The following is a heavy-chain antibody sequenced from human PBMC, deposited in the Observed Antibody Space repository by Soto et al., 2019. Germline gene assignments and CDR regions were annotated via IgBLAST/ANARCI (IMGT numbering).Heavy chain of an antibody. J-gene: IGHJ3*02. CDR2: ISSSSSYI. V-gene: IGHV3-21*01. CDR3: ARAAPRDYGDYEGGDAFDI. D-gene: IGHD4-17*01. Sequence: PGGSLRLSCAASGFTFSSYSMNWVRQAPGKGLEWVSSISSSSSYIYYADSVKGRFTISRDNAKNSLYPQMNSLRAEDTAVYYCARAAPRDYGDYEGGDAFDIWGQGTMVTVSS. CDR1: GFTFSSYS.